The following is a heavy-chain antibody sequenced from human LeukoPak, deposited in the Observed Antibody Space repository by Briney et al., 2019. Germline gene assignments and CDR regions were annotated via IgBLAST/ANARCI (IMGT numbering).Heavy chain of an antibody. CDR3: ARGDDQTNYYYYYMDV. V-gene: IGHV1-69*02. Sequence: GSSVKVSCKASGDTFSSYTISWVRQAPGQGLEWMGRIIPILGIANYAQKFQGRVTITADKSTSTAYMELSSLRSEDTAVYYCARGDDQTNYYYYYMDVWGKGTTVTASS. J-gene: IGHJ6*03. D-gene: IGHD3-10*01. CDR1: GDTFSSYT. CDR2: IIPILGIA.